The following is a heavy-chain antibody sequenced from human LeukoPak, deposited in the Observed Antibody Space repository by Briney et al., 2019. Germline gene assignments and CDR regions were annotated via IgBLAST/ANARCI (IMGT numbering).Heavy chain of an antibody. D-gene: IGHD4-11*01. CDR2: IVVGSGNT. CDR3: ARGPYSNYWFDP. V-gene: IGHV1-58*01. CDR1: GFTFTSSA. Sequence: ASVKVSCKASGFTFTSSAVQWVRQARGQRLEWIGWIVVGSGNTNYAQKFQDRVTITRDTSASTAYMELSSLRSEDTAVYFCARGPYSNYWFDPWGQGTLVTVSS. J-gene: IGHJ5*02.